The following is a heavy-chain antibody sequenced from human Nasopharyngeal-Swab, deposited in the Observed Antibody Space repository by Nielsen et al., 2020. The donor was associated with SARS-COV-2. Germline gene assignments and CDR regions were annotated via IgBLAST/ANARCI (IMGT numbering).Heavy chain of an antibody. J-gene: IGHJ6*02. Sequence: GGSLRLSCKGSGYSFSSYWISWVRQMPGKGLEWMGIIDPSDSYSNYSPSFQGHVTISVDKSLSTAFLQWSSLKASETAVYYCARRSFYYGSGTVRGMDVWGQGTTVTVSS. CDR2: IDPSDSYS. D-gene: IGHD3-10*01. CDR3: ARRSFYYGSGTVRGMDV. CDR1: GYSFSSYW. V-gene: IGHV5-10-1*01.